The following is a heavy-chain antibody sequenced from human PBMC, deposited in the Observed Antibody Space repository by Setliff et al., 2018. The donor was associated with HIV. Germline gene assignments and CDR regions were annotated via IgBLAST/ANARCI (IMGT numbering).Heavy chain of an antibody. CDR3: ATVPLGDWSFDS. V-gene: IGHV1-69-2*01. Sequence: ASVKVSCKVSGYTFTDYYMHWVQQAPGKGLEWMGLVDAEDGESVYAQKFQDRVTMTEDRSTDTAYMELSSLRSEDTAVYYCATVPLGDWSFDSWGQGTLVTVSS. CDR1: GYTFTDYY. CDR2: VDAEDGES. D-gene: IGHD3-9*01. J-gene: IGHJ4*02.